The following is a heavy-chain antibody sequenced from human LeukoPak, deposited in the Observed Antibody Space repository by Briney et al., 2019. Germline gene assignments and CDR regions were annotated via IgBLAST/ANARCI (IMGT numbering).Heavy chain of an antibody. CDR2: ISHDGSNK. Sequence: GGSLRLSCAASGFTFSSHWMSWVRQAPGKGLEWLAVISHDGSNKHYADSVKGRITISRDNSMNTLYLQMNSLTAEDTAVYYCAKGGSRALYSGSYYGSFDYWGQGTLVTVSS. D-gene: IGHD1-26*01. J-gene: IGHJ4*02. V-gene: IGHV3-30*18. CDR3: AKGGSRALYSGSYYGSFDY. CDR1: GFTFSSHW.